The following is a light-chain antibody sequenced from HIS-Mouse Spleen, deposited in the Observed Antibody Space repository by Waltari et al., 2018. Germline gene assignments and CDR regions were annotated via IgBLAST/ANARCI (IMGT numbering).Light chain of an antibody. CDR2: KDS. CDR3: QSADSSGTDWV. V-gene: IGLV3-25*03. CDR1: ALPKQY. Sequence: SYELTQPPSVSVSPGQTARITCSGDALPKQYAYWYQQKPGQAPVLGIYKDSERPSGIPEGCSGSSSGTTGTLTISGVQEADEADDYCQSADSSGTDWVFGGGTKLTVL. J-gene: IGLJ3*02.